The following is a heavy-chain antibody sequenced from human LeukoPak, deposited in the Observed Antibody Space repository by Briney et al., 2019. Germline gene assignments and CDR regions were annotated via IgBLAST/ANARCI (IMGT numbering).Heavy chain of an antibody. CDR3: AKDGALRYFDWLSAWYFDY. CDR2: ISGSGGST. CDR1: GFTFSTYT. J-gene: IGHJ4*02. V-gene: IGHV3-23*01. Sequence: GGSLRLSCAASGFTFSTYTMTWVRQAPGKGLEWVSAISGSGGSTYYADSVKGRFTISRDNSKNTLYLQMNSLRAEDTAVYYCAKDGALRYFDWLSAWYFDYWGQGTLVTVSS. D-gene: IGHD3-9*01.